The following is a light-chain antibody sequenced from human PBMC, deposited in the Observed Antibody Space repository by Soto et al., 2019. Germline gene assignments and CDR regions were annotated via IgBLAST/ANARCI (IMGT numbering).Light chain of an antibody. CDR1: HNDIGTYDY. V-gene: IGLV2-14*03. Sequence: QSALTQPTSVSGSPGQSITISCTGNHNDIGTYDYVSWYQQHPGRAPRLLIHGVTTRPSGISGRFSASKSGLTASLTISGLRAEDEADYYCGSYTTSSNYVFGTGTKV. CDR3: GSYTTSSNYV. J-gene: IGLJ1*01. CDR2: GVT.